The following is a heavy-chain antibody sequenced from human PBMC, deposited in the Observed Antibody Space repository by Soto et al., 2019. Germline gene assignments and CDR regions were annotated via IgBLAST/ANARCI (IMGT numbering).Heavy chain of an antibody. J-gene: IGHJ5*02. D-gene: IGHD3-3*01. Sequence: SETLSLTCTVSGGSISSYYWSWIRQPPGKGLEWIGYIYYSGSTNYNPSLKSRVTISVDTSKNQFSLKLSSVTAADTAVYYCARGRDFWSGYYNPWGKGTLVTVSS. CDR3: ARGRDFWSGYYNP. CDR1: GGSISSYY. CDR2: IYYSGST. V-gene: IGHV4-59*01.